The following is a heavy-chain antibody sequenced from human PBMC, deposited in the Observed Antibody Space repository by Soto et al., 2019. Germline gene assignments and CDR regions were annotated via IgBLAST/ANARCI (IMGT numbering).Heavy chain of an antibody. CDR2: ISAYNGKT. CDR1: GYTFTNYG. Sequence: ASVKVSCKASGYTFTNYGISWVRQAPGQGLEGMGWISAYNGKTNYAQKVQGRVTMTTDTSTSTAYLQWRSLKASDSGMYYCARSRITGSTWTFDYWGQETLVTVSS. D-gene: IGHD1-20*01. V-gene: IGHV1-18*01. CDR3: ARSRITGSTWTFDY. J-gene: IGHJ4*02.